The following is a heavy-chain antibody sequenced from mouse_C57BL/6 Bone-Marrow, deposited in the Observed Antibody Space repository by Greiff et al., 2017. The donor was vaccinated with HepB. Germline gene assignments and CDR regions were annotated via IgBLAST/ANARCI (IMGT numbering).Heavy chain of an antibody. CDR3: TEYYGSSYGAWFAY. CDR1: GFTFSNYW. Sequence: EVKVVESGGGLVQPGGSMKLSCVASGFTFSNYWMNWVRQSPEKGLEWVAQIRLKSDNYATHYAGSVKGRFTISRDDSKSSVYLQMNNLRAEDTGIYYCTEYYGSSYGAWFAYWGQGTLVTVSA. CDR2: IRLKSDNYAT. V-gene: IGHV6-3*01. J-gene: IGHJ3*01. D-gene: IGHD1-1*01.